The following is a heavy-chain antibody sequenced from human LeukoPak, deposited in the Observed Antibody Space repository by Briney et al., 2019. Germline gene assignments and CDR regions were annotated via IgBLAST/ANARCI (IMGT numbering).Heavy chain of an antibody. D-gene: IGHD5-12*01. CDR1: GFTFSSFW. CDR2: IKEDGSEK. J-gene: IGHJ6*02. Sequence: GGSLRLSCSGSGFTFSSFWMTWVRQAPGKGLEWVAKIKEDGSEKYYVDSVKGRFTVCRDNVRNSLFLQMNSLRVEDTATYYCARLYSAVYYGDAFDKWGQGTTVTVSS. CDR3: ARLYSAVYYGDAFDK. V-gene: IGHV3-7*03.